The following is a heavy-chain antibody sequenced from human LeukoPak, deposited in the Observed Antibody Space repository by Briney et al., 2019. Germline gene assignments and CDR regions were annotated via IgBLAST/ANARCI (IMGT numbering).Heavy chain of an antibody. D-gene: IGHD6-6*01. CDR3: ARHNSYSSSPAPFDY. CDR2: IYPGDSDT. Sequence: GESLKISCKGSGYSFTSYWIGWVRQMPGKGLEWMGIIYPGDSDTRYSPSFQGQVTISADKSISTAYLQWGSLKASDTAMYYCARHNSYSSSPAPFDYWGQGTLVTVSS. CDR1: GYSFTSYW. J-gene: IGHJ4*02. V-gene: IGHV5-51*01.